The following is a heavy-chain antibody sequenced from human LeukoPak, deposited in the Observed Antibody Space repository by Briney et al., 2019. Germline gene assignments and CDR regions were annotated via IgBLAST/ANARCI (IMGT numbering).Heavy chain of an antibody. J-gene: IGHJ4*02. V-gene: IGHV3-23*01. CDR3: AKSINSYSSGWDYFDY. Sequence: GGSLRLSCAASGFTFSTYAMSWVRQAPGKGLGWVSAISGSGGSTYYADSVKGRFTISRDNSKNTLYLQMNSLRAEDTAVYYCAKSINSYSSGWDYFDYWGQGTLVTVSS. CDR1: GFTFSTYA. D-gene: IGHD6-19*01. CDR2: ISGSGGST.